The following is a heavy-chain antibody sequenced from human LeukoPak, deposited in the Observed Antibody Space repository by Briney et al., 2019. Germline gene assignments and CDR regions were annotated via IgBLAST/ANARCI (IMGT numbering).Heavy chain of an antibody. D-gene: IGHD6-13*01. V-gene: IGHV4-30-4*01. J-gene: IGHJ4*02. CDR3: AIIAAAGTSNPLDY. CDR1: GGSISSYY. Sequence: SETLSLTCTVSGGSISSYYWSWIRQPPGKGLEWIGYIYYSGSTYYNPSLKSRVTISVDTSKNQFSLKLSSVTAADTAVYYCAIIAAAGTSNPLDYWGQGTLVTVSS. CDR2: IYYSGST.